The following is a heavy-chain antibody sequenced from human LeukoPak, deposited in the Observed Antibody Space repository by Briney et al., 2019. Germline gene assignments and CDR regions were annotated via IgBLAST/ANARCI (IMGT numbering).Heavy chain of an antibody. J-gene: IGHJ4*02. V-gene: IGHV3-7*01. CDR2: IKEDGSAQ. CDR3: AKDGDGYHN. D-gene: IGHD3-9*01. CDR1: GFTFSRDW. Sequence: GGSLRLSCVASGFTFSRDWMSWVRQAPGKGLEWVANIKEDGSAQYYADTVKGRFTISRDNTKNSLYLQMNSLTAEDTAMYYCAKDGDGYHNWGQGALVTVSS.